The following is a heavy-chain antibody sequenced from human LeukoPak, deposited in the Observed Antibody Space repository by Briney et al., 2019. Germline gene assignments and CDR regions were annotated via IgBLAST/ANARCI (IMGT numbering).Heavy chain of an antibody. D-gene: IGHD6-13*01. V-gene: IGHV1-2*02. CDR1: GYTFTSYG. J-gene: IGHJ6*02. CDR3: ARGGSSSWLYYYGMDV. CDR2: INPNSGGT. Sequence: ASVKVSCKASGYTFTSYGISWVRQAPGQGLEWMGWINPNSGGTNYAQKFQGRVTMTRDTSISTAYMELSRLRSDDTAVYYCARGGSSSWLYYYGMDVWGQGTTVTVSS.